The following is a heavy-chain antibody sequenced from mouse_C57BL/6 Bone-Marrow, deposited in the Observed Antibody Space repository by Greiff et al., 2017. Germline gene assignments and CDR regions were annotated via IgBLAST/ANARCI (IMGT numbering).Heavy chain of an antibody. CDR2: IYPGNSDT. CDR3: TTLYYYGSSWYFDV. CDR1: GYTFTSYW. V-gene: IGHV1-5*01. D-gene: IGHD1-1*01. J-gene: IGHJ1*03. Sequence: VQLQQSGTVLARPGASVKMSCKTSGYTFTSYWMHWVKQRPGQGLEWIGAIYPGNSDTSYNQKFKGKAKLTAVTSASTAYMELSSLTNEDSAVYYCTTLYYYGSSWYFDVWGTGTTVTVSS.